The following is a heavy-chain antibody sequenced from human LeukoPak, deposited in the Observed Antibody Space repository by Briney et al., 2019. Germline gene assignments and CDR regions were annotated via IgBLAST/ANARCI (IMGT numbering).Heavy chain of an antibody. Sequence: PGGSLRLSCAASGFAFTDYAISWVRQAPGKGLEWVSAITDSGGATYYADSLKGRFTISRDNAKNSLYLQMNSLRVEDTAVYFCARESGTSNFLDYWGQGTLVTVSS. V-gene: IGHV3-23*01. D-gene: IGHD1-26*01. CDR1: GFAFTDYA. CDR2: ITDSGGAT. CDR3: ARESGTSNFLDY. J-gene: IGHJ4*02.